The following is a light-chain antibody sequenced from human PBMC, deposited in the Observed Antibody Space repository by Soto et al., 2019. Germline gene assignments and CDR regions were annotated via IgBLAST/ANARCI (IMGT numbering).Light chain of an antibody. CDR3: QQRSDWPPT. Sequence: VGVSKSPGTLSLSPGERATLSCRASQSVSNNYLAWYQQKPGQAPRLLIYGASNRATGIPDRFSGSGSGTDFTLTISILEPEDFAVYYCQQRSDWPPTFGQGTKVDIK. J-gene: IGKJ1*01. CDR2: GAS. CDR1: QSVSNNY. V-gene: IGKV3D-20*02.